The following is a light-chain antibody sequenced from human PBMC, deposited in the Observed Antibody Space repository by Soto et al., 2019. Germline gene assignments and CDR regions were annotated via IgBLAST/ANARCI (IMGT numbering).Light chain of an antibody. CDR1: HSVSSSY. Sequence: EIVLTQSPGTLSLSPGERATLSCSASHSVSSSYLAWYQQKPGKAPRLLIYGASSRATGIPDRFSGSGSGTDFTLSISRLEPEDFAFYYCHQRNNWPPITFGQGTRLEIK. J-gene: IGKJ5*01. CDR2: GAS. V-gene: IGKV3D-20*02. CDR3: HQRNNWPPIT.